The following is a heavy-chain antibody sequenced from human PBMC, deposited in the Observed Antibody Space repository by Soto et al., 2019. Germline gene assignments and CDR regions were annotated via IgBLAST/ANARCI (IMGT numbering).Heavy chain of an antibody. D-gene: IGHD2-21*01. CDR2: INPYRGGA. Sequence: QVQLVQSGAEVKKPGASVKVSCEASGYTFTDYFIHWVRQAPGQGLEWIGWINPYRGGADLSQKCQGRVPMTRDTAISTAYMEVSSLRSDATAVFYCARLMHYSHSGGSSHSGFDMWGQGTLVTVSS. CDR1: GYTFTDYF. CDR3: ARLMHYSHSGGSSHSGFDM. J-gene: IGHJ3*02. V-gene: IGHV1-2*02.